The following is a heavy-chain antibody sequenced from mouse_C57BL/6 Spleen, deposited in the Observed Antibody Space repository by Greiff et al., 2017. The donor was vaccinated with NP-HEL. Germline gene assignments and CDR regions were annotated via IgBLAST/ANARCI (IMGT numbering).Heavy chain of an antibody. V-gene: IGHV1-7*01. Sequence: QVHVKQSGAELAKPGASVKLSCKASGYTFTSYWMHWVKQRPGQGLEWIGYINPSSGYTKYNQKFKDKATLTADKSSSTAYMQLSSLTYEDSAVYYCARTGDYGSSYPAWFAYWGQGTLVTVSA. CDR1: GYTFTSYW. D-gene: IGHD1-1*01. J-gene: IGHJ3*01. CDR3: ARTGDYGSSYPAWFAY. CDR2: INPSSGYT.